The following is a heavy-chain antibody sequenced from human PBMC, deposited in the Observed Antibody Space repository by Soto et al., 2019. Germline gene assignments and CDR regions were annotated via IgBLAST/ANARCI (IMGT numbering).Heavy chain of an antibody. V-gene: IGHV4-61*01. D-gene: IGHD6-13*01. CDR1: GGSVSSGSYY. J-gene: IGHJ5*02. Sequence: PSETLSLTCTVSGGSVSSGSYYWSWIRQPPGKGLEWIGYIYYSGSTNYNPSLKSRVTISVDTSKNQFSLKLSSVTAADTAVYYCAREVDSSSWANWFDPWGQRTLVTVPS. CDR3: AREVDSSSWANWFDP. CDR2: IYYSGST.